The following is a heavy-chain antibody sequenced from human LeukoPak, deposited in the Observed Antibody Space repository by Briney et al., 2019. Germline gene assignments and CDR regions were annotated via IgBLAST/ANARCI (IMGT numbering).Heavy chain of an antibody. CDR1: GGSISSYY. CDR3: ARGSGATEFDP. J-gene: IGHJ5*02. D-gene: IGHD2-21*02. CDR2: IYYSGST. V-gene: IGHV4-59*01. Sequence: PSETLSLTCTVSGGSISSYYWSWIRQPPGKGLKWIGYIYYSGSTNYNPSLKSRVTISVDTSKNQFSLKLSSVTAADTAVYYCARGSGATEFDPWGQGTLVTVSS.